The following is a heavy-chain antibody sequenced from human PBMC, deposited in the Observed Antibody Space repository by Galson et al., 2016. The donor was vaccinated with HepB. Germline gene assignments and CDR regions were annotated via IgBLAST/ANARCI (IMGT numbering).Heavy chain of an antibody. CDR2: IIPTFGTT. D-gene: IGHD3-22*01. CDR1: GGTFSSHA. Sequence: SVKVSCKASGGTFSSHAINWVRQAPGQGLEWMGGIIPTFGTTNYAHNFQGRLPITADESTTTAYMDLSSLRSEDTAVYYCATEPRPLSGYYDYDGMDVWGQGTTVTVSS. CDR3: ATEPRPLSGYYDYDGMDV. V-gene: IGHV1-69*13. J-gene: IGHJ6*02.